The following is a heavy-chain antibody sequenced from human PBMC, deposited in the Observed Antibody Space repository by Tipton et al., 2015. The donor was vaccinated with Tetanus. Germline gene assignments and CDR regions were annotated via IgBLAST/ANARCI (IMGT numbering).Heavy chain of an antibody. V-gene: IGHV4-30-4*01. CDR3: ARLTCSSPSWYYFYYYYVDV. D-gene: IGHD2-2*01. J-gene: IGHJ6*03. CDR2: IYYSGST. Sequence: TLSLTCSVSGDSIRSEDYYWGWIRQSPGKGLEWLGYIYYSGSTYNNPPLKSRVSISLDASKNQFSLSLNSVTAADSATYYCARLTCSSPSWYYFYYYYVDVWGTGTAVAVSS. CDR1: GDSIRSEDYY.